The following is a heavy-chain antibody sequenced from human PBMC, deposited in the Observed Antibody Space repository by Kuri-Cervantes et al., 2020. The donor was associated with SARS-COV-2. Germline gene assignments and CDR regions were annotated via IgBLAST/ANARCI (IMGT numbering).Heavy chain of an antibody. D-gene: IGHD6-13*01. V-gene: IGHV3-30-3*01. Sequence: GESLKISCEASGFTFSSYAMHWVRQAPGKGLEWVAVISYDGSNKYYADSVKGRFTISRDNSKNTLYLQMNSLRAEDTAVYYCARDRSSNWFSTRVAFDIWGQGTMVTVSS. CDR2: ISYDGSNK. CDR3: ARDRSSNWFSTRVAFDI. J-gene: IGHJ3*02. CDR1: GFTFSSYA.